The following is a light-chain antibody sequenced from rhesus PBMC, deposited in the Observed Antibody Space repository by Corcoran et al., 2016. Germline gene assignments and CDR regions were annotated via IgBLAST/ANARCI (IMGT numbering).Light chain of an antibody. V-gene: IGKV3-42*03. Sequence: EIVMTQSPATLSLSPGERATLSCRASQSVSSSLAWYQQKPGQAPRLLITGASRRATGIPDRFSGSGSGTEFTLTISSLEPEDFAVYYCQQYSNWPLTFGGGTKVEIK. CDR2: GAS. CDR1: QSVSSS. J-gene: IGKJ4*01. CDR3: QQYSNWPLT.